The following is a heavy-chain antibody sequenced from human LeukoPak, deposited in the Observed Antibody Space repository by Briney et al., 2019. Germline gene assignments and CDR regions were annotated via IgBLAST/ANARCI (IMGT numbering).Heavy chain of an antibody. D-gene: IGHD3-10*02. J-gene: IGHJ4*02. Sequence: GGSLRLSCAASGFTFRTYAMSWVRQAPGKGLEWVSAISGSGGSTYYADSVKGRFTISRDNSKNTLYLQMNSLRGGDTAVYYCAKSSNLFGFPYYFDYWGQGTLVTVSS. CDR2: ISGSGGST. CDR1: GFTFRTYA. V-gene: IGHV3-23*01. CDR3: AKSSNLFGFPYYFDY.